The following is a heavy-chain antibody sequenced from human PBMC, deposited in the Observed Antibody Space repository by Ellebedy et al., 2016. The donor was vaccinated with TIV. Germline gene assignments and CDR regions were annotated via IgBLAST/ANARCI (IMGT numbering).Heavy chain of an antibody. CDR1: GFTFDDYA. D-gene: IGHD3-22*01. CDR2: ISWNSGAI. CDR3: ARDHYYDNSGYHYFDY. V-gene: IGHV3-9*01. J-gene: IGHJ4*02. Sequence: SLKISXAASGFTFDDYAMHWVRQPPGKGLEWVSIISWNSGAIYYADSVKGRFTISRDNAQKSLFLQMNSLKPEDTALYFCARDHYYDNSGYHYFDYWGQGTLVTVSS.